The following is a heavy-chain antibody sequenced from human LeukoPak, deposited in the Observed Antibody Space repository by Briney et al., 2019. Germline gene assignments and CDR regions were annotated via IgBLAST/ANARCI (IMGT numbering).Heavy chain of an antibody. CDR1: GGSFSGYY. Sequence: SETLSLTCAVYGGSFSGYYWSWIRQPPGKGLEWIGETNHSGSTNYNPSLKSRVTISVDTSKNQFSLKLSSVTAADTAVYYCAMNDYGSGSYRDYWGQGTLVTVSS. CDR3: AMNDYGSGSYRDY. V-gene: IGHV4-34*01. CDR2: TNHSGST. J-gene: IGHJ4*02. D-gene: IGHD3-10*01.